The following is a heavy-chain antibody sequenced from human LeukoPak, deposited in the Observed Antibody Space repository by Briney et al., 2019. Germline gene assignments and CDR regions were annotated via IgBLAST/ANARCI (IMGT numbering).Heavy chain of an antibody. Sequence: ASVKVSCKASGYTFTSYAMNWVRQAPGQGLEWMGWINPNSGGTNYAQKFQGRVTMTRDTSISTAYMELSRLRSDDTAVYYCARDGGLRITMVRGVIGWFDPWGQGTLVTVSS. D-gene: IGHD3-10*01. V-gene: IGHV1-2*02. CDR2: INPNSGGT. CDR3: ARDGGLRITMVRGVIGWFDP. J-gene: IGHJ5*02. CDR1: GYTFTSYA.